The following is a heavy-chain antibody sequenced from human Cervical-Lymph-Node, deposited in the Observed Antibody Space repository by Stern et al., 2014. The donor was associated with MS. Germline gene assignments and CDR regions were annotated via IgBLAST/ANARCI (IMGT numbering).Heavy chain of an antibody. CDR3: ARDPPGGLGMDV. CDR1: GDSLSGDKW. Sequence: QVQLQESGPRLVKPSGTLSLTCAVSGDSLSGDKWWSWVRQSPDKGLEWIGEVDEIGSTNYNPSLKSRVIISVDKSKNHCYLKLRSGTAADTALYYCARDPPGGLGMDVWGQGTTVTVSS. J-gene: IGHJ6*02. V-gene: IGHV4-4*02. D-gene: IGHD3-16*01. CDR2: VDEIGST.